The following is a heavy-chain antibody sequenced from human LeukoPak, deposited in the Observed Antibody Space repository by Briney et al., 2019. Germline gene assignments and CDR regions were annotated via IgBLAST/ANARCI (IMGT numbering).Heavy chain of an antibody. J-gene: IGHJ6*03. D-gene: IGHD3-16*02. CDR1: RGSISSSSYY. CDR2: IYYSGSN. Sequence: SETLSLTCTVSRGSISSSSYYWGWIRQPPGEGLVWIGSIYYSGSNYYNPSLKSRVTISVDTSKNQFSLKLSSVTAADTAVYYCARQNDYVWGSYRKKGYYYYMDVWGKGTTVTVSS. CDR3: ARQNDYVWGSYRKKGYYYYMDV. V-gene: IGHV4-39*01.